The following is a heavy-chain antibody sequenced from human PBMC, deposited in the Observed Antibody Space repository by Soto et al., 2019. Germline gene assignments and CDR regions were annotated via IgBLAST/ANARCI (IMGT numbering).Heavy chain of an antibody. CDR2: ISAYNGNT. D-gene: IGHD6-6*01. CDR3: ARGAPSIAARPGRRWDWFDP. CDR1: GGTFSSYA. Sequence: ASVKVSCKASGGTFSSYAISWVRQAPGQGLEWMGLISAYNGNTNYAQKFQGRVTMTTDTSTSTAYMEVRSLRFDDTAVYYCARGAPSIAARPGRRWDWFDPWGQGTLVTVSS. V-gene: IGHV1-18*01. J-gene: IGHJ5*02.